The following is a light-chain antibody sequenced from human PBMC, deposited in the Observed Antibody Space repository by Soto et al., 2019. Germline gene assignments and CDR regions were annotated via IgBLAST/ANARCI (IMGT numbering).Light chain of an antibody. CDR2: GTS. CDR3: QQYATSPTT. Sequence: EIVLTQSPGTLSLSPGERATVSCRASQSVDSYLAWYQQKPGQAPRLLSYGTSSRATGIPARFSGSGSGTEFTLTISRVEPDDFAVYYCQQYATSPTTFGQGARLDNK. CDR1: QSVDSY. J-gene: IGKJ5*01. V-gene: IGKV3-20*01.